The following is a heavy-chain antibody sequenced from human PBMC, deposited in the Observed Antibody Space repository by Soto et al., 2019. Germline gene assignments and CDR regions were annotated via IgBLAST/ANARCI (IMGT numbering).Heavy chain of an antibody. CDR1: GFTFRNYV. V-gene: IGHV3-23*01. D-gene: IGHD2-2*02. CDR3: ARGDCSAAGCYIHYYYGMDV. Sequence: PGGSLRLSCAAAGFTFRNYVMSWVRQAPGKGLEWVSAISRSGGTSYYADSVKGRFTISRDNAKNTLYLQMDNLRAEDTAVYYCARGDCSAAGCYIHYYYGMDVWGQGTTVTVSS. CDR2: ISRSGGTS. J-gene: IGHJ6*02.